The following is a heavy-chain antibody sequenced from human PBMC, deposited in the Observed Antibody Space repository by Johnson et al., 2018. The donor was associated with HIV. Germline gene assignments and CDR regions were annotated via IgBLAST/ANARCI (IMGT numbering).Heavy chain of an antibody. CDR1: GFTLSSYG. CDR3: ARSQGGALYGIPFLSWAFDI. J-gene: IGHJ3*02. V-gene: IGHV3-7*03. CDR2: IKQEGSEK. Sequence: VQLVESGGGLVQPGGSLRLSCAASGFTLSSYGMSWVRQAPGRGLEWVANIKQEGSEKYNWDSVKGRFTISRENAKNSLYLQMNSLRAEDTAVYYCARSQGGALYGIPFLSWAFDIWGQGTMVTVSS. D-gene: IGHD3-9*01.